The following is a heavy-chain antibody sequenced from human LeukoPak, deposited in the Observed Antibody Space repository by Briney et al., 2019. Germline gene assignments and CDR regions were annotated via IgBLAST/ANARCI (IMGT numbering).Heavy chain of an antibody. V-gene: IGHV3-21*01. Sequence: GGSRRLSCAASGFTFSSYSMNWVRQAPGKGLEWVSSISRISSYIYYADSVKGRFTISRDNAKNSLYLQMNSLRAEDTAVYYCARDQRFLEWLLDDSGVDYWGQGTLVTVSS. CDR3: ARDQRFLEWLLDDSGVDY. D-gene: IGHD3-3*01. CDR1: GFTFSSYS. CDR2: ISRISSYI. J-gene: IGHJ4*02.